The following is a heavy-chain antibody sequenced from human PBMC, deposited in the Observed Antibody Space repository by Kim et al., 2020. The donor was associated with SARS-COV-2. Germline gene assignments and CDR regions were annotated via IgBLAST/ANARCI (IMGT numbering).Heavy chain of an antibody. CDR3: AKHDFLEWLLPS. Sequence: GGSLRLSCAASGFTFSSYTMSWVRQAPGKGLEWVSAISGSGGSTYYADSVKGRFTISRDNSKNTLYLQMNSLRAEDTAVYYCAKHDFLEWLLPSWGQGTLVTVSS. CDR2: ISGSGGST. D-gene: IGHD3-3*01. CDR1: GFTFSSYT. J-gene: IGHJ5*02. V-gene: IGHV3-23*01.